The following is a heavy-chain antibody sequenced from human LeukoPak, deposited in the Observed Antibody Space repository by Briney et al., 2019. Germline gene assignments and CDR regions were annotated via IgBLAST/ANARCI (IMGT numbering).Heavy chain of an antibody. CDR2: LSGSGITT. CDR3: AKGIYSSGWSYFDC. CDR1: GFTFSNPA. D-gene: IGHD6-19*01. V-gene: IGHV3-23*01. Sequence: GGSLRLSCAASGFTFSNPAMSWVRQAPGKGLEWVSTLSGSGITTYYADSVKGRFTISRDNSKNTLYLQMNTLRAEDSALYYCAKGIYSSGWSYFDCWGHGTLVTVSS. J-gene: IGHJ4*01.